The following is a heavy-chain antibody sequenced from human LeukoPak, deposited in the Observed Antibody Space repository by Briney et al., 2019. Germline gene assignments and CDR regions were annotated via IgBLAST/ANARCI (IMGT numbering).Heavy chain of an antibody. V-gene: IGHV3-30*04. CDR2: ISYDGKDK. CDR3: AAPRSGYYHFDY. D-gene: IGHD3-22*01. CDR1: GGTFSLFA. Sequence: SCKASGGTFSLFAMHWVRQSPGKGLEWVAAISYDGKDKFYADSVQGRFTFSRDNAKNSLYPQMNSLRAEDTAVYYCAAPRSGYYHFDYWGQGTLVTVSS. J-gene: IGHJ4*02.